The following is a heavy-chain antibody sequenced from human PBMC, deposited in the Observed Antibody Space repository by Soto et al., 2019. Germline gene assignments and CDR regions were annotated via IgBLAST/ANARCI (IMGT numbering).Heavy chain of an antibody. D-gene: IGHD1-1*01. V-gene: IGHV1-18*01. CDR3: ARGRYGDY. CDR1: GYAFTTYG. CDR2: ISAHNGNT. J-gene: IGHJ4*02. Sequence: QVHLVQSGAEVKKPGASVKVSCKGSGYAFTTYGITWVRQAPGQGLEWMGWISAHNGNTNYAQKLQGRVTVTRDTSPRTAYMERRSLRSGDTAVYYCARGRYGDYWGQGALVTVSS.